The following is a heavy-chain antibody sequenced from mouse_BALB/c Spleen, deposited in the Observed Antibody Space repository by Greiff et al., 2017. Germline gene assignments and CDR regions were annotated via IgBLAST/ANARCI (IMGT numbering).Heavy chain of an antibody. J-gene: IGHJ4*01. Sequence: VKLVESGPGLVAPSQSLSITCTVSGFSLTSYGVHWVRQPPGKGLEWLGVIWAGGSTNYNSALMSRLSISKDNSKSQVFLKMNSLQTDDTAMYYCVRDPSSTMITYYAMDYWGQGTSVTVSA. CDR2: IWAGGST. CDR1: GFSLTSYG. V-gene: IGHV2-9*02. CDR3: VRDPSSTMITYYAMDY. D-gene: IGHD2-4*01.